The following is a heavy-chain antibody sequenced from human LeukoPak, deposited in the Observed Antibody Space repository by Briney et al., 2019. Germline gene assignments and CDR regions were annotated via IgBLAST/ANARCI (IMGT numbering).Heavy chain of an antibody. D-gene: IGHD3-22*01. Sequence: GGSLRLSCAVSGFTLSNYGTSWVRQAPGKGLEWVAGISGSGGSTNYADSVKGRFTISRDNPKNTLYLQMNSLRAEDTAVYFCAKRGVVIRVILVGFHEEAYYFDSWGQGALVIVSS. V-gene: IGHV3-23*01. CDR3: AKRGVVIRVILVGFHEEAYYFDS. J-gene: IGHJ4*02. CDR1: GFTLSNYG. CDR2: ISGSGGST.